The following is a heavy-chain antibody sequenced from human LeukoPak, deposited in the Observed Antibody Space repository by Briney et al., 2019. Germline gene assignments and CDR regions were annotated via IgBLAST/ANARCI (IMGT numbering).Heavy chain of an antibody. CDR2: ISYDGSNK. D-gene: IGHD6-13*01. CDR3: ARSLAAAGPSNYYYMDV. V-gene: IGHV3-30*03. J-gene: IGHJ6*03. Sequence: PGGSLRLSCAASGFTFSNYGMHWVRQAPGKGLEWVAVISYDGSNKYYADSVKGRFTISRDNAKNSLYLQMNSLRAEDTAVYYCARSLAAAGPSNYYYMDVWGKGTTVTISS. CDR1: GFTFSNYG.